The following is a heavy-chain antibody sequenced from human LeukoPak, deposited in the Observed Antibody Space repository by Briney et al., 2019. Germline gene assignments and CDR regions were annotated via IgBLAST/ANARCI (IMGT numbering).Heavy chain of an antibody. CDR1: GFTFSSYW. CDR3: AKGGRRYFDWLTFDY. V-gene: IGHV3-9*01. J-gene: IGHJ4*02. Sequence: GGSLRLSCAASGFTFSSYWMSWVRQAPGKGLEWVSGISWNSGSIGYADSVKGRFTISRDNAKNSLYLQMNSLRAEDTALYYCAKGGRRYFDWLTFDYWGQGTLVTVSS. CDR2: ISWNSGSI. D-gene: IGHD3-9*01.